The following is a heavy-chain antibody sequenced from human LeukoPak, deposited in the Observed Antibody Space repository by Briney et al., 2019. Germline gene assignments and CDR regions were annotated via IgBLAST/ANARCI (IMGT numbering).Heavy chain of an antibody. CDR1: GYTLTELP. D-gene: IGHD3-10*02. CDR2: INPYNDIT. V-gene: IGHV1-18*01. J-gene: IGHJ6*03. CDR3: ARLFGELLLPSDHFYYMDV. Sequence: ASVKVSCKVSGYTLTELPMHWVRQAPGQGLEWMGWINPYNDITDYAQTFKGRVTMTTDTSTSPAYMELRSLRSDDTAVYYCARLFGELLLPSDHFYYMDVWGKGTAVTVSS.